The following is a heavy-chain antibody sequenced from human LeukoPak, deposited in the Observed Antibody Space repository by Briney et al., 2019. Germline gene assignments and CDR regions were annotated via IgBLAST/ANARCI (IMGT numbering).Heavy chain of an antibody. V-gene: IGHV3-30*18. CDR2: ISYDGSNK. J-gene: IGHJ5*02. Sequence: GSLRLSCAASGFTFSSYGMHWVRQAPGKGLEWVAVISYDGSNKYYADSVKGRFTISRDNSKNTLYLQMNSLTAEDTALYYCAKGGCSSTTCYLANPWGQGTLVTVSS. CDR1: GFTFSSYG. CDR3: AKGGCSSTTCYLANP. D-gene: IGHD2-2*01.